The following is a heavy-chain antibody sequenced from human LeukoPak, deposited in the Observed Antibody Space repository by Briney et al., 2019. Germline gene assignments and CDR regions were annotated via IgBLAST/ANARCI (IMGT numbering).Heavy chain of an antibody. CDR3: ARDGECCSSTSCYGDGYYYYYYMDV. D-gene: IGHD2-2*01. V-gene: IGHV1-2*02. CDR2: INPNSGGT. Sequence: ASVKVSCKASGYTFTGYYMHWVRQAPGQGLEWMGWINPNSGGTNYAQKFQGRVTMTRDTSISTAYMELSRLRSDDTAVYYCARDGECCSSTSCYGDGYYYYYYMDVRGEGTTVTISS. CDR1: GYTFTGYY. J-gene: IGHJ6*03.